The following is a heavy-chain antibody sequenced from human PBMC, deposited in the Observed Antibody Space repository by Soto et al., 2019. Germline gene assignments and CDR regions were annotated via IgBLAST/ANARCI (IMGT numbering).Heavy chain of an antibody. V-gene: IGHV4-59*08. CDR2: ISYTGST. Sequence: SETLSLTCSVSGGSISSYYWGWIRQPPGKGLEWIGYISYTGSTDYSPSLKSRVTISVDTSKNQFSLKVRSVTAADTAIYFCARHYPIGNNWHDFDYWGRGTLVTVSS. D-gene: IGHD1-1*01. CDR3: ARHYPIGNNWHDFDY. J-gene: IGHJ4*02. CDR1: GGSISSYY.